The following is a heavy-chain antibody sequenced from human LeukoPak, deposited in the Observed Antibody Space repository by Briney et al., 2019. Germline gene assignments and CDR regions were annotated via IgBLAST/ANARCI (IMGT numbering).Heavy chain of an antibody. CDR3: VRIPNSAGFPNWFDP. J-gene: IGHJ5*02. CDR1: GFTFSTST. D-gene: IGHD6-19*01. CDR2: ISSSNDYI. Sequence: GGSLRLSCAASGFTFSTSTMNWVRQAPGRGLEWVSSISSSNDYIYYADSVKGRFTISRDNAKNSLYLQMNSLGAEDTAVYYCVRIPNSAGFPNWFDPWGQGTLVTVSS. V-gene: IGHV3-21*01.